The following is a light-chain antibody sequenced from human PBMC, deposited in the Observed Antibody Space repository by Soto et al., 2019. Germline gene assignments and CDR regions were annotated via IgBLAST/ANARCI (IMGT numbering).Light chain of an antibody. J-gene: IGLJ1*01. CDR1: SSNIGTNT. Sequence: QSVLTQPPSASGTPGRRVTISCSGNSSNIGTNTVNWYKQVPGTAPRLLIHSNSQRPSGVPDRFSGSKSGTSTSLAISGLQSEDEADYYCAAWDDSLNGFVFGTGTKVTVL. CDR3: AAWDDSLNGFV. V-gene: IGLV1-44*01. CDR2: SNS.